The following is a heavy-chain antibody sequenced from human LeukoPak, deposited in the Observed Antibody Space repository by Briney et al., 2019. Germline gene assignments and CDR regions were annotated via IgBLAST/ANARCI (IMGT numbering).Heavy chain of an antibody. D-gene: IGHD6-13*01. J-gene: IGHJ4*02. CDR2: INPNSGGT. CDR3: ARSGIRRGWYFDY. CDR1: GYTFTGYY. V-gene: IGHV1-2*02. Sequence: GASVKVSCKASGYTFTGYYMHWVRQAPGQGLEWMGWINPNSGGTNYAQKFQGRVTMTRDTSISTAYMELSRLRSDDTAVYYCARSGIRRGWYFDYWGQGTLVTVSS.